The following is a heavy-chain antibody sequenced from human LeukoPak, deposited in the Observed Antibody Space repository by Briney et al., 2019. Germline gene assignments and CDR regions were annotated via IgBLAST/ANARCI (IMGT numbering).Heavy chain of an antibody. CDR3: ARASGYYSSHLDY. J-gene: IGHJ4*02. D-gene: IGHD3-22*01. Sequence: GGSLRLSCAASGFTFSDYYMSWIRQAPGKGLEWVSYISSSGSTIYYAGSVKGRFTISRDNAKNSLYLQMNSLRAEDTAVYYCARASGYYSSHLDYWGQGTLVTVSS. CDR2: ISSSGSTI. CDR1: GFTFSDYY. V-gene: IGHV3-11*01.